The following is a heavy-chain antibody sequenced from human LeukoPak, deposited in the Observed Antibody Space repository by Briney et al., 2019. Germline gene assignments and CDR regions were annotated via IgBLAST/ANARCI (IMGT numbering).Heavy chain of an antibody. CDR2: ISTSSSYI. CDR1: GFTFSSYS. CDR3: AREWEQAFDI. J-gene: IGHJ3*02. D-gene: IGHD1-26*01. V-gene: IGHV3-21*01. Sequence: GGSLRLSCAASGFTFSSYSMNWVRQAPGKGLEWVSFISTSSSYIYYADSLKGRFTISRDNAKKSLYLQINSLRAEDTAVYYCAREWEQAFDIWGQGTMVTVSS.